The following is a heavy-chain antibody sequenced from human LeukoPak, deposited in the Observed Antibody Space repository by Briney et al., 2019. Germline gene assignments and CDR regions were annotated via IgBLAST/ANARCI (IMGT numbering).Heavy chain of an antibody. CDR3: ARAPGYSSSSGGLNP. V-gene: IGHV4-34*01. CDR1: GGSFSGYY. CDR2: INHSGST. J-gene: IGHJ5*02. Sequence: SETLSLTCAVYGGSFSGYYWSWIRQPPGKGLEWIGEINHSGSTNYNPSLKSRVTILVDTSKNQFSLKLSSVTAADTAVYYCARAPGYSSSSGGLNPWGQGTLVTVSS. D-gene: IGHD6-6*01.